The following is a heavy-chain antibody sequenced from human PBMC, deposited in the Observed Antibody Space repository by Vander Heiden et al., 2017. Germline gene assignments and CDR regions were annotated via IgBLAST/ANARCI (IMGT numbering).Heavy chain of an antibody. V-gene: IGHV3-30-3*01. CDR2: ISYDGSNK. CDR3: ARDLGTTVTENHAYYYYYGMDV. Sequence: QVQLVESGGGVVQPGRSLRLSCAASGFTLGRYAMHWVRRAPGKGLEWVAVISYDGSNKYYADSVKGRFTISRDHSKNTLYLQMNSLRAEDTAVYYCARDLGTTVTENHAYYYYYGMDVWGQGTTVTVSS. D-gene: IGHD4-17*01. J-gene: IGHJ6*02. CDR1: GFTLGRYA.